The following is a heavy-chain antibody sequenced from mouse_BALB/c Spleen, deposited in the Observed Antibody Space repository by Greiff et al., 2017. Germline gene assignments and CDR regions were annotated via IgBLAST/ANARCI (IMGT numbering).Heavy chain of an antibody. CDR3: ARRDGHYGGYAMDY. D-gene: IGHD1-1*01. J-gene: IGHJ4*01. V-gene: IGHV1-69*02. Sequence: VQLQQPGAELVKPGAPVKLSCKASGYTFTSYWMNWVKQRPGRGLEWIGRIDPSDSETHYNQKFKDKATLTVDKSSSTAYIQLSSLTSEDSAVYYCARRDGHYGGYAMDYWGQGTSVTVSS. CDR1: GYTFTSYW. CDR2: IDPSDSET.